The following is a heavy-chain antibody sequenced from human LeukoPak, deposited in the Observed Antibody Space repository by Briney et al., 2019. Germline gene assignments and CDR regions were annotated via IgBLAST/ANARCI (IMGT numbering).Heavy chain of an antibody. J-gene: IGHJ3*02. Sequence: TSETLSLTCAVYGGSFSGYYWSWIRQPPGKGLEWIGEINHSGSTNYNPSLKSRVTISIDTSKNQFSLKLSSVTAADTAVYYCARQSLAYCGGDCSGAFDIWGQGTMVTVSS. CDR1: GGSFSGYY. CDR2: INHSGST. D-gene: IGHD2-21*01. CDR3: ARQSLAYCGGDCSGAFDI. V-gene: IGHV4-34*01.